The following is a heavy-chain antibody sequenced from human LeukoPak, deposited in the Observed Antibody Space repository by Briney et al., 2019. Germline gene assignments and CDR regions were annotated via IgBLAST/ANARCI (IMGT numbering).Heavy chain of an antibody. Sequence: SETLSLTCTVSGGSVSTSHYYWGWIRQPPGKGLEWIGYIYYSGRTYYNPSLKSRVTISVDTSKNESSLTLSSVTTADTAVYYCATSWAPGYCSSTTCYNFDYWGQGTLVTVSS. J-gene: IGHJ4*02. CDR1: GGSVSTSHYY. CDR3: ATSWAPGYCSSTTCYNFDY. D-gene: IGHD2-2*02. CDR2: IYYSGRT. V-gene: IGHV4-39*01.